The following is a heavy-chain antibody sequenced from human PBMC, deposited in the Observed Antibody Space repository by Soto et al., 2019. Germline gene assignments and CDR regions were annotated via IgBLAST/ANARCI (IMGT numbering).Heavy chain of an antibody. CDR1: GYTFENYY. CDR2: IDPTGGRT. CDR3: ARELQFPHQETGMDV. D-gene: IGHD6-19*01. V-gene: IGHV1-46*02. J-gene: IGHJ6*02. Sequence: QVHLVQSGAEVKKPGASVKVSCKASGYTFENYYMHWVRQAPGQGLEWLGIIDPTGGRTTYAQKFQDRFTMTRDTATITVYMELSSLSSNDTALYYCARELQFPHQETGMDVWGQGTTVTVSS.